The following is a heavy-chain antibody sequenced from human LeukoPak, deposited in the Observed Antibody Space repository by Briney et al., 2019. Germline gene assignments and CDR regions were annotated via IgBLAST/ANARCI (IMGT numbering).Heavy chain of an antibody. CDR3: ARDMGIQLWPLFDY. Sequence: PSETLSLTCTVSGGSISSYYWSWIRQPPGKGLEWIGYIYYSGSTNYNPSLKSRVTISEDTSKNQFSLKLSSVTAADTAVYYCARDMGIQLWPLFDYWGQGTLVTVSS. J-gene: IGHJ4*02. CDR2: IYYSGST. V-gene: IGHV4-59*12. CDR1: GGSISSYY. D-gene: IGHD5-18*01.